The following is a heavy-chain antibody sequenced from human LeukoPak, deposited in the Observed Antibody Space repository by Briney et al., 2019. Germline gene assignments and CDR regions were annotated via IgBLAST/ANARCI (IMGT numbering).Heavy chain of an antibody. D-gene: IGHD1-7*01. CDR3: AREEFGTACFDS. V-gene: IGHV4-39*07. Sequence: PSETLSLTCTDSSGSISSGAYYWGWIRQPPGKGLEWVGSIYHSGSTFYNPSLKGRVTISVDTSKNQFYLKLTSVTAADTAVFFCAREEFGTACFDSWGQGTLVTVSS. CDR2: IYHSGST. CDR1: SGSISSGAYY. J-gene: IGHJ4*02.